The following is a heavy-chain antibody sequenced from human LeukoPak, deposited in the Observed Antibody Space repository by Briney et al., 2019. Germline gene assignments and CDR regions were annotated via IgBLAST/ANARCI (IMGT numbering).Heavy chain of an antibody. D-gene: IGHD2-2*01. CDR1: GGSISSYY. J-gene: IGHJ3*02. Sequence: PSETLSLTCTVSGGSISSYYWSWLRQPAGKGLEWIGRIYTSGSTNYNPSLKSRVTMSVDTSKNQFSLKLSSVTAADTAVYYCARDDSARGVVVVPAALKWAFDIWGQGTMVTVSS. V-gene: IGHV4-4*07. CDR3: ARDDSARGVVVVPAALKWAFDI. CDR2: IYTSGST.